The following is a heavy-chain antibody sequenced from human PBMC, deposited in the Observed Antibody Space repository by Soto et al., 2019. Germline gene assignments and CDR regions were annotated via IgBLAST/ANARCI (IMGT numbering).Heavy chain of an antibody. Sequence: GGSLRLSCAASGFTFSSYAMSWVRQAPGKGLEWFSGMSGSGGSTYYADSVKGRFTISRDNSKNTLYLQMNSLRAEDTAVYYCAKDRRDYIWGSYRSSNAFDIWGQGTMVTVS. J-gene: IGHJ3*02. D-gene: IGHD3-16*02. CDR3: AKDRRDYIWGSYRSSNAFDI. CDR1: GFTFSSYA. V-gene: IGHV3-23*01. CDR2: MSGSGGST.